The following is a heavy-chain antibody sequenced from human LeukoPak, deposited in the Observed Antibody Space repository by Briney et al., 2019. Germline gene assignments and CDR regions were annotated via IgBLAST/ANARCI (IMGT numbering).Heavy chain of an antibody. CDR3: ARGPPMYSYGSSAYHYDYFEY. CDR1: GFTFSSYS. D-gene: IGHD3-22*01. Sequence: GGSLRLSCAASGFTFSSYSMNWVRQAAGKGLEWVSYISSSSSTIYYADSVKGRFTISRDNANNSLYLQMNSLRAEDTAGYFCARGPPMYSYGSSAYHYDYFEYWGQGTLVTVSS. V-gene: IGHV3-48*01. CDR2: ISSSSSTI. J-gene: IGHJ4*02.